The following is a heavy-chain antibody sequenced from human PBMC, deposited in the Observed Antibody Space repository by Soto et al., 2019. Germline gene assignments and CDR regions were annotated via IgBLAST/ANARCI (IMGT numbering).Heavy chain of an antibody. CDR1: GFTFSSYA. CDR3: AKESTSNVRGVDY. D-gene: IGHD3-10*01. CDR2: ISGSGGNT. Sequence: GGSLRLSCAASGFTFSSYAMSWVRQAPGKGLEWVSAISGSGGNTYYADSVKGQFTIARDITKNTLYLQMNSLRTEDTAIYYCAKESTSNVRGVDYWGQGALVTVSS. V-gene: IGHV3-23*01. J-gene: IGHJ4*02.